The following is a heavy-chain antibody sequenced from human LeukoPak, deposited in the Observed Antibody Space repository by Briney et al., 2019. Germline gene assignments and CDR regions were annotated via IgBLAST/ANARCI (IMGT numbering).Heavy chain of an antibody. D-gene: IGHD4-17*01. J-gene: IGHJ6*02. Sequence: PGGSLRLSCAASGFTFSSYDMHWVRQATGKGLEWVSAIGTAGDTYYPGSVKGRFTISGENAKNFLYLQMNSLRAGDTAVYYCARGTVTMGAYGMDVWGQGTTVTVSS. V-gene: IGHV3-13*01. CDR2: IGTAGDT. CDR3: ARGTVTMGAYGMDV. CDR1: GFTFSSYD.